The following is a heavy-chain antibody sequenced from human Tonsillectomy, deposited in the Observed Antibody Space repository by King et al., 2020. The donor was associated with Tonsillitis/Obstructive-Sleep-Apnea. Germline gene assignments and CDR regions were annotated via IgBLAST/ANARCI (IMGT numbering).Heavy chain of an antibody. V-gene: IGHV3-21*01. Sequence: VQLVESGGGLVKPGGSLRLSCAASGFTFSSYSMNWVRQAPGKGREWVSSISSSSSYIYDADSVKGRFTILRDNAKNSLYLQMNSLRAEDTAVYYCARGHYYDSSGYYMDVWGKGTTVTVSS. CDR1: GFTFSSYS. J-gene: IGHJ6*03. D-gene: IGHD3-22*01. CDR2: ISSSSSYI. CDR3: ARGHYYDSSGYYMDV.